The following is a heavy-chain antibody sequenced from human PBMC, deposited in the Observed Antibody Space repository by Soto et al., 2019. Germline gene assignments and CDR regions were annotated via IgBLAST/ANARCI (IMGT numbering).Heavy chain of an antibody. D-gene: IGHD2-15*01. J-gene: IGHJ4*02. CDR3: ARDLGPLVEGLFDY. CDR1: GGTFSSYA. V-gene: IGHV1-69*12. Sequence: QVQLVQSGAEVKKPGSSVKVSCKASGGTFSSYAISWVRQAPGQGLEWMGGVIPIFGTAHYAQKFQGRVTITADESTSTAYMEMSRLRSEDTAVYYCARDLGPLVEGLFDYWGQGTLVTVSS. CDR2: VIPIFGTA.